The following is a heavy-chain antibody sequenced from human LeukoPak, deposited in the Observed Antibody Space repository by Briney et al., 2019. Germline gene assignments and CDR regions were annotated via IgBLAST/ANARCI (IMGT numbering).Heavy chain of an antibody. CDR2: IYYSGST. Sequence: PSETLSLTCTVSGGSISSSSYYWGWIRQPPGKGLEWIGSIYYSGSTNYNPSLKSRVTMSVDTSKNQFSLKLSSVTAADTAVYYCARDQELGDAFDIWGQGTMVTVSS. CDR3: ARDQELGDAFDI. J-gene: IGHJ3*02. V-gene: IGHV4-39*07. CDR1: GGSISSSSYY. D-gene: IGHD7-27*01.